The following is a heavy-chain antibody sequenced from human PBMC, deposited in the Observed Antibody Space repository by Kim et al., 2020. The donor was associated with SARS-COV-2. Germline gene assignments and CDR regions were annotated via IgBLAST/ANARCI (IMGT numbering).Heavy chain of an antibody. CDR3: ARDQLEGITIFWGY. CDR2: IIPIFGTA. D-gene: IGHD3-9*01. V-gene: IGHV1-69*13. CDR1: GGTFSSYA. J-gene: IGHJ4*02. Sequence: SVKVSCKASGGTFSSYAISWVRQAPGQGLEWMGGIIPIFGTANYAQKFQGRVTITADESTSTAYMELSSLRSEDTAVYYCARDQLEGITIFWGYWGQGTLVTVSS.